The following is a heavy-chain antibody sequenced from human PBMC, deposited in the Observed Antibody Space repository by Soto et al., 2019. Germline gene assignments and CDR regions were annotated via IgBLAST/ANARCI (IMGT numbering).Heavy chain of an antibody. V-gene: IGHV4-30-4*01. CDR2: IYYSGST. J-gene: IGHJ4*02. Sequence: SETLSLTCGVSGGSISSGDYYWSWIRQPPGKGLEWIGYIYYSGSTYYNPSLKSRVTISVDTSKSQFSLKLSSVTAADTAVYYCARDRNGGNFDYWGQGTLVTVSS. CDR1: GGSISSGDYY. CDR3: ARDRNGGNFDY. D-gene: IGHD2-15*01.